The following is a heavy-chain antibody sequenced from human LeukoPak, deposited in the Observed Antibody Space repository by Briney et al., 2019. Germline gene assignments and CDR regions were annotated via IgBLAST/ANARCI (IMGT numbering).Heavy chain of an antibody. CDR3: ARARSYSGSYSALLLVLAY. D-gene: IGHD1-26*01. Sequence: SVKVSCKASGHTFTNYGITWVRQAPGQGLEWMGLINPTGGSTGYAQKFQGRVTITADESTSTDYLELRSLRSEDTAVYYCARARSYSGSYSALLLVLAYWGQGTLVPVSS. CDR1: GHTFTNYG. J-gene: IGHJ4*02. V-gene: IGHV1-69*13. CDR2: INPTGGST.